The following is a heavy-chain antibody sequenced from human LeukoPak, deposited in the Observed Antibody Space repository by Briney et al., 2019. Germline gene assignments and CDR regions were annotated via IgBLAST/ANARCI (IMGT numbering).Heavy chain of an antibody. CDR2: ISDSGGNT. Sequence: GGSLRLSCAASGFTFNTYTMSWVRQAPWERLQWVSGISDSGGNTYYADSVRGRFTISRDNSKNTLYLQMNSLRAEDTAVYYCARHRSSWLIDYWGQGTLVTVSS. D-gene: IGHD6-6*01. CDR3: ARHRSSWLIDY. J-gene: IGHJ4*02. V-gene: IGHV3-23*01. CDR1: GFTFNTYT.